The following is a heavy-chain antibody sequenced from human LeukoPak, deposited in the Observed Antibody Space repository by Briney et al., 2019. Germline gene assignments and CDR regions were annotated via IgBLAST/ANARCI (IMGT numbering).Heavy chain of an antibody. D-gene: IGHD4-17*01. CDR1: GGSISSYY. V-gene: IGHV4-59*01. J-gene: IGHJ6*03. Sequence: SETLSLTWTVSGGSISSYYWSWIRQPPGKGLEWIGYIYYSGSTNYNPSLKSRVTISVDTSKNQFSLKLSSVTAADTAVYYCARGHDYGDLYYYYMDVWGKGTTVTVSS. CDR3: ARGHDYGDLYYYYMDV. CDR2: IYYSGST.